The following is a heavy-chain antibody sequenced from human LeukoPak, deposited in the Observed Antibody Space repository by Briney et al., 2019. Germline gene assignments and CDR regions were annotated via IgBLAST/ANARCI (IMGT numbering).Heavy chain of an antibody. J-gene: IGHJ6*04. CDR1: GGSFSGYY. V-gene: IGHV4-34*01. CDR3: ARGDPTSTDV. Sequence: SETLSLTCAVYGGSFSGYYWSWIRQPPGKGLEWIGEINHSGSTNYNPPPKSRVTISVDTSKNQFSLKLSSVTAADTAVYYCARGDPTSTDVWGKGTTVTVSS. CDR2: INHSGST.